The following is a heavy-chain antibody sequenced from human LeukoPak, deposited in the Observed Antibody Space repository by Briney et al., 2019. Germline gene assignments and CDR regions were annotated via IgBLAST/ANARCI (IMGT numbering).Heavy chain of an antibody. CDR1: GFTFSSYA. CDR2: VRGSGGST. J-gene: IGHJ2*01. Sequence: GGSLRLSCAASGFTFSSYAMNWVRQAPGKGLEWVSVVRGSGGSTYYADSVKGRFTISRDNAKNSLYLQMNSLRAEDTAVYYCAREGSSGYSGYFDLWGRGTLVTVSS. CDR3: AREGSSGYSGYFDL. V-gene: IGHV3-23*01. D-gene: IGHD3-22*01.